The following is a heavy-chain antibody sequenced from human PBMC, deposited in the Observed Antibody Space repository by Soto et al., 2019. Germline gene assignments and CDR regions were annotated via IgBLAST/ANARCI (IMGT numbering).Heavy chain of an antibody. CDR1: GYSFTDYH. V-gene: IGHV1-2*04. D-gene: IGHD2-8*01. CDR2: INPKSGGT. CDR3: ARGDSTDCSNGVCSFFYNHDMDV. Sequence: ASVKVSCKASGYSFTDYHIHWVRQAPGQGLEWLGRINPKSGGTSTAQKFQGWVTMTTDTSISTASMELTRLTSDDTAIHYCARGDSTDCSNGVCSFFYNHDMDVWGQGTTVTVSS. J-gene: IGHJ6*02.